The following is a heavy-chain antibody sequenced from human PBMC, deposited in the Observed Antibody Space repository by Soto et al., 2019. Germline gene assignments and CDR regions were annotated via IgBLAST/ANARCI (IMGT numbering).Heavy chain of an antibody. D-gene: IGHD4-17*01. J-gene: IGHJ4*02. CDR3: ARGYGDPYYFDY. CDR1: GGSISRGGYY. V-gene: IGHV4-31*03. Sequence: SETLSLTCTVSGGSISRGGYYWSWVRQHPGKGLEWIGYIYYSGSTYYSPSLKSRVTISVDTCKNQFSLKLSSVTAADTAVYYCARGYGDPYYFDYWGQGTLVTVSS. CDR2: IYYSGST.